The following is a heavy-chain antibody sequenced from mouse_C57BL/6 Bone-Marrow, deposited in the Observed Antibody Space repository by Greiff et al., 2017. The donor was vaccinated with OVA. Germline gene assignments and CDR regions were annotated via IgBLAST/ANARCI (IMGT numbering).Heavy chain of an antibody. J-gene: IGHJ1*03. Sequence: QVQLQQSGAELVKPGASVKISCKASGYAFSSYWMNWVKQRPGKGLEWIGQIYPGDGDTNYNGKFKGKATLTADKSSSTAYMQLSSLTSEDSAVYFCARPLFITTVVADWYFDVWGTGTTVTVSS. CDR3: ARPLFITTVVADWYFDV. V-gene: IGHV1-80*01. CDR2: IYPGDGDT. D-gene: IGHD1-1*01. CDR1: GYAFSSYW.